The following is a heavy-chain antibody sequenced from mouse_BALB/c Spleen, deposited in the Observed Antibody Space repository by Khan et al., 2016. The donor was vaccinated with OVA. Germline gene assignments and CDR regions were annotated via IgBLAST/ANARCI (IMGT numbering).Heavy chain of an antibody. CDR1: GYTFTDYY. D-gene: IGHD1-2*01. CDR2: ISPGSGDT. J-gene: IGHJ3*01. CDR3: ARRNYFGYTFAY. Sequence: QVQLQQSGAELARPGASVKLSCTASGYTFTDYYINWVKQRTGQGLEWIGEISPGSGDTYYNERFMGKATLTADKSSSTAYMQLSSLTSEASAGDFCARRNYFGYTFAYWGQGTLGTVSA. V-gene: IGHV1-77*01.